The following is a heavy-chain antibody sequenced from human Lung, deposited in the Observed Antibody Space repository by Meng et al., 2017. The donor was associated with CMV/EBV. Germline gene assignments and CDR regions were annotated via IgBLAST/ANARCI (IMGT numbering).Heavy chain of an antibody. V-gene: IGHV3-30*04. CDR2: ISYDGSNK. J-gene: IGHJ6*02. D-gene: IGHD5-18*01. CDR3: ARWGVDTAMADYYYGMDV. Sequence: GESLKISCAASGFTFSSYAMHWVRQAPGKGLEWVAVISYDGSNKYYADSVKGRFTISRDNSKNTLYLQMNSLRAEDTAVYYCARWGVDTAMADYYYGMDVXGQGXTVTVSS. CDR1: GFTFSSYA.